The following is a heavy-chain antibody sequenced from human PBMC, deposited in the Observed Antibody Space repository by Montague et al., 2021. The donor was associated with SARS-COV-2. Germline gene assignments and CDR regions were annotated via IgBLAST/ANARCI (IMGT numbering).Heavy chain of an antibody. J-gene: IGHJ5*02. V-gene: IGHV4-4*02. Sequence: SETLSLTCAVSGGSISSDNWWSWVRQSPGKGLEWIGEIFHSGSTNYNPSLKSRVTMSVDKSKNDFSLKLSPVTAADTAMYYCAKRITMVRGVTKRNNWFDPGGRRILGTVSA. D-gene: IGHD3-10*01. CDR2: IFHSGST. CDR1: GGSISSDNW. CDR3: AKRITMVRGVTKRNNWFDP.